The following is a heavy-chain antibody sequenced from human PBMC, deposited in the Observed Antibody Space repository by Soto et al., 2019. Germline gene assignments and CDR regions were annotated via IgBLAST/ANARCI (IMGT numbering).Heavy chain of an antibody. J-gene: IGHJ6*03. Sequence: ASVKVSCKASGYTFTSYGISWVRQAPGQGLEWMGIINPSGGSTSYAQKFQGRVTMTRDTSTSTVYMEVSGLRSEDTAVYYCARDQEPSTLYYDYYYMDVWGKGTTVTVSS. V-gene: IGHV1-46*03. CDR1: GYTFTSYG. CDR3: ARDQEPSTLYYDYYYMDV. CDR2: INPSGGST.